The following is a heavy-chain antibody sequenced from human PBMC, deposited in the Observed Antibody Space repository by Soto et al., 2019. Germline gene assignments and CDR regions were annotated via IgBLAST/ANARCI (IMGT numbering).Heavy chain of an antibody. D-gene: IGHD2-15*01. CDR3: ARDEYCSGGSCYSDNWFDP. J-gene: IGHJ5*02. V-gene: IGHV4-30-4*02. CDR2: IYYSGST. Sequence: SETLSLTCTVSGGSISSGDYYWSWIRQPPGKGLEWIGYIYYSGSTNYNPSLKSRVTISVDTSKNQFSLKLSSVTAADTAVYYCARDEYCSGGSCYSDNWFDPWGQGTLVTVSS. CDR1: GGSISSGDYY.